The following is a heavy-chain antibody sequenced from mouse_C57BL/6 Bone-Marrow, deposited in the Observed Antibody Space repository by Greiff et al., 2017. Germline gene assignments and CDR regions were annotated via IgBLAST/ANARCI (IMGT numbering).Heavy chain of an antibody. CDR1: GFNIKDDY. V-gene: IGHV14-4*01. CDR3: TTLLLRYIDY. Sequence: VQLQQSGAELVRPGASVKLSCTASGFNIKDDYMHWVKQRPEQGLEWIGWIDPENGDTEYASKFQGKATITADTSSNTAYRQLSSLTSEDTAVYYCTTLLLRYIDYWGQGTTLTVSS. CDR2: IDPENGDT. D-gene: IGHD1-1*01. J-gene: IGHJ2*01.